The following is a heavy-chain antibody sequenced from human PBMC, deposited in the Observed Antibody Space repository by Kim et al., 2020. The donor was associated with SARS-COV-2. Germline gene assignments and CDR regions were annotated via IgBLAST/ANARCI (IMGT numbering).Heavy chain of an antibody. CDR3: AKIVIIVDYNYYYYYGM. CDR1: GFTFDIYA. J-gene: IGHJ6*01. CDR2: ISGGGVNK. D-gene: IGHD2-15*01. Sequence: GGSLRLSCVASGFTFDIYAMSWVRQAPGKGLEWVSVISGGGVNKFYADSVMGRFTISRDNSKNTLYLQMNSLRDEDTVLYYCAKIVIIVDYNYYYYYGM. V-gene: IGHV3-23*01.